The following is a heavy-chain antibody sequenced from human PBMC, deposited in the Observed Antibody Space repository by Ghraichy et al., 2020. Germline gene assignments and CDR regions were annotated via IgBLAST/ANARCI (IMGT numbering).Heavy chain of an antibody. CDR3: ARFGDYDFWSGYLQAKYYFDY. CDR1: GGSISSYY. V-gene: IGHV4-59*01. Sequence: SETLSLTCTVSGGSISSYYWSWIRQPPGKGLEWIGYIYYSGSTNYNPSLKSRVTISVDTSKNQFSLKLSSVTAADTAVYYCARFGDYDFWSGYLQAKYYFDYWGQGTLVTVSS. J-gene: IGHJ4*02. D-gene: IGHD3-3*01. CDR2: IYYSGST.